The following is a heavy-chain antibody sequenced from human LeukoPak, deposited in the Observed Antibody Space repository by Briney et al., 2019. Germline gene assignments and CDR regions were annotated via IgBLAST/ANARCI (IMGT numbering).Heavy chain of an antibody. CDR1: GYTFTGYY. V-gene: IGHV1-2*02. CDR2: INPNSGGT. CDR3: ARGTMGIGAAFDI. D-gene: IGHD4/OR15-4a*01. J-gene: IGHJ3*02. Sequence: GASVKVSCKASGYTFTGYYMHWVRQAPGQGLEWMGWINPNSGGTNYAQKFQGRVTMTRDTSISTAYMELSRLRSDDTAVYYCARGTMGIGAAFDIWGQGTMVTVSS.